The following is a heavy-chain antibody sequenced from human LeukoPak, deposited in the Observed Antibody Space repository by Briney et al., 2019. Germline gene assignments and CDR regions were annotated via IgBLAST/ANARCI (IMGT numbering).Heavy chain of an antibody. CDR2: IYYSGST. Sequence: SETLSLTCTVSGGSISSYYWSWIRQPPGKGLEWIGYIYYSGSTNYNPSLKSRVTISVDTSKNQFSLKLSSVTAADTVVYYCARASLSGSTSSDYYYGMDVWGQGTTVTVSS. V-gene: IGHV4-59*01. CDR3: ARASLSGSTSSDYYYGMDV. CDR1: GGSISSYY. D-gene: IGHD2-2*01. J-gene: IGHJ6*02.